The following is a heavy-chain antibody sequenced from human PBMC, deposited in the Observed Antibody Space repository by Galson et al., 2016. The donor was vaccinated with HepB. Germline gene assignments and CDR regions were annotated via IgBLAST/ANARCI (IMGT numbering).Heavy chain of an antibody. D-gene: IGHD3-9*01. CDR1: GFTFRSYA. Sequence: SLRLSCAASGFTFRSYAMSWVRQAAGKGLEWVSSITDSDAATSYADSVKGRFTISRDNSKNTLYLQMNSLRAEDTALYYCARDRDWLPFDYWGQGILVTVSS. V-gene: IGHV3-23*01. CDR2: ITDSDAAT. J-gene: IGHJ4*02. CDR3: ARDRDWLPFDY.